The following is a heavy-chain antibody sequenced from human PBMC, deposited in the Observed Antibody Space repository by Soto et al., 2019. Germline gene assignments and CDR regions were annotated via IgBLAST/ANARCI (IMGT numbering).Heavy chain of an antibody. Sequence: PGGSLRLSCAASGFTFSSYAMSWVRQAPGKGLEWVSAISGSGGSTYYADSVKGRFTISRDNSKNTLYLQMNSLRAEDTAVYYCAKDPGPRIAVANYFDYWGQGTLVTVSS. D-gene: IGHD6-19*01. CDR1: GFTFSSYA. CDR3: AKDPGPRIAVANYFDY. J-gene: IGHJ4*02. V-gene: IGHV3-23*01. CDR2: ISGSGGST.